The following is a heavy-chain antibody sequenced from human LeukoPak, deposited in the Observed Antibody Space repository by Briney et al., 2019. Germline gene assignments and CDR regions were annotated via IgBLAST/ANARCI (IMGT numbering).Heavy chain of an antibody. CDR1: GGSISSYY. D-gene: IGHD2-2*01. V-gene: IGHV4-59*01. CDR2: IYYSGST. Sequence: SETLSLTCTVSGGSISSYYWSWIRQPPGKGLEWIGYIYYSGSTNYNPSLKSRVTISVDTSKNQFSLKLSSVTAADTAVYYCARGGQLLLPYHFDYWGQGTLVTVSS. CDR3: ARGGQLLLPYHFDY. J-gene: IGHJ4*02.